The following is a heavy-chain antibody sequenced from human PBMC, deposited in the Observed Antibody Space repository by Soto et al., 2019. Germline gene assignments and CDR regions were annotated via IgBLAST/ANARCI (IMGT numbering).Heavy chain of an antibody. Sequence: QVQLQESGPGLVQPSQTLSLTCSVSGDSVSSGGAYWSWIRQLPGKGLEWIGYLYYGGSANYTPSLKSRLTISLDTSKNQFSLKLKSVTAADTAVYYCARIKSRYYKIISSSFDSWGRGTLVTVSS. V-gene: IGHV4-31*03. CDR2: LYYGGSA. D-gene: IGHD3-10*01. CDR3: ARIKSRYYKIISSSFDS. J-gene: IGHJ4*02. CDR1: GDSVSSGGAY.